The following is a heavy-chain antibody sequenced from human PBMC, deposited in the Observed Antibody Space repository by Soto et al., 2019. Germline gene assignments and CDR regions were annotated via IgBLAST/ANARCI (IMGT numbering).Heavy chain of an antibody. CDR2: IYHSGST. D-gene: IGHD6-19*01. CDR3: ARTSYSSGWYGGYYYYGMDV. V-gene: IGHV4-38-2*01. J-gene: IGHJ6*02. CDR1: GYSISSGYY. Sequence: SETLSLTCAVSGYSISSGYYWGWIRQPPGKGLEWIGSIYHSGSTYYNPSLKSRVTISVDTSKNQFSLKLSSVTAANTAVYYCARTSYSSGWYGGYYYYGMDVWGQGTTVTVSS.